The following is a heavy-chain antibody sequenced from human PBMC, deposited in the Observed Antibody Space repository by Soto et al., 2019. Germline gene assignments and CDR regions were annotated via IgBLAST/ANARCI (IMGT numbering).Heavy chain of an antibody. J-gene: IGHJ6*02. CDR1: GLTFRSYR. D-gene: IGHD3-16*02. Sequence: GGSLGLACAASGLTFRSYRTTGVRQTPGKGLEWVSYISSSSSTIYYADAVKGRFTISRDNAKNSLYLQMNSLRDEDTAVYYCARDIVITFGGDIAPAHGMDVWGQGTTGTGSS. V-gene: IGHV3-48*02. CDR3: ARDIVITFGGDIAPAHGMDV. CDR2: ISSSSSTI.